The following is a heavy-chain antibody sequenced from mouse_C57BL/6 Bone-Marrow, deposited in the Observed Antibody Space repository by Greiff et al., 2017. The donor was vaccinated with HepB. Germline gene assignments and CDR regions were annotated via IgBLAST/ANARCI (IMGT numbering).Heavy chain of an antibody. D-gene: IGHD3-2*02. CDR3: ARAAQAPWFAY. V-gene: IGHV1-59*01. Sequence: QVQLQQPGAELVRPGTSVKLSCKASGYTFTSYWMHWVKQRPGQRLEWIGVIDPSDSYTNYNQKFKGKATLTVDTSSSTAYMQLSSLTSEDSAVYYCARAAQAPWFAYWGQGTLVTVSA. CDR1: GYTFTSYW. CDR2: IDPSDSYT. J-gene: IGHJ3*01.